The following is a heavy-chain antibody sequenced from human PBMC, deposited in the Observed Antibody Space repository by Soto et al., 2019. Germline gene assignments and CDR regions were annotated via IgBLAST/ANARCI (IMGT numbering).Heavy chain of an antibody. D-gene: IGHD3-3*01. V-gene: IGHV2-5*02. CDR2: IFWDDAE. CDR1: GFSLSTSGVG. J-gene: IGHJ5*02. Sequence: QITLKESGPPLVKPTQTLTLTCTFSGFSLSTSGVGVGWIRQPPGKALEWLALIFWDDAEVYSPFLKTRLTITKXPXKXXVVLTVSGIESVDTGTYYCVHLTTMTFFREPTFDTWGQGILVTVSS. CDR3: VHLTTMTFFREPTFDT.